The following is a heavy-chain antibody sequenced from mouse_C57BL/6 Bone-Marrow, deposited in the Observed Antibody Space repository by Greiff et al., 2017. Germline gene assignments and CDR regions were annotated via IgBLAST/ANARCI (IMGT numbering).Heavy chain of an antibody. V-gene: IGHV1-26*01. Sequence: EVQLQQSGPELVKPGASVKISCKASGYTFTDYYMNWVKQSHGKSLEWIGDINPNNGGTSYNQKFKGKATLTVDKSSSTAYMELRSLTSEDSAVYYCARRASITTVVGYAMDYWGQGTSVTVSS. CDR1: GYTFTDYY. D-gene: IGHD1-1*01. CDR2: INPNNGGT. CDR3: ARRASITTVVGYAMDY. J-gene: IGHJ4*01.